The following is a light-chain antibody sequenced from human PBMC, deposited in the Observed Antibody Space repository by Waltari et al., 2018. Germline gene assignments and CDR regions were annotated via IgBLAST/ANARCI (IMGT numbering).Light chain of an antibody. CDR3: QQYYSTPYT. CDR2: WAS. J-gene: IGKJ2*01. V-gene: IGKV4-1*01. Sequence: DIVMTQSPDSLAGSLGERATINCKSSQSVLYSSNNKNYLAWYQQKPGQPPKLRIYWASTRESGVPDRFSGSGSGTDFTLTISSLQAEDVAVYYCQQYYSTPYTFGQGTKLEIK. CDR1: QSVLYSSNNKNY.